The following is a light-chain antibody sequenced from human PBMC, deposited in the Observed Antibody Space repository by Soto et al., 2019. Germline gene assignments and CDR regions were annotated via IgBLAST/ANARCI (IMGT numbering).Light chain of an antibody. CDR2: AAS. Sequence: DIQMTQSPSTLSAAVGDRVTITCRASQSIDKWLAWHQQKPGRAPKLLIYAASDLDHGVPSRFSGSGSGTEFTLTISSLQPDDFATYYCQQYHTYSTFGQETKVDIK. CDR3: QQYHTYST. CDR1: QSIDKW. V-gene: IGKV1-5*03. J-gene: IGKJ1*01.